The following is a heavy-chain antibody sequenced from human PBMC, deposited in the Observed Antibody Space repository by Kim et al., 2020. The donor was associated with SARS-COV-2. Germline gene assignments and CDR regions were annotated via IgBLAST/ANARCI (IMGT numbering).Heavy chain of an antibody. Sequence: GGSLRLSCAASGFTFSSYGMHWVRQAPGKGLEWVAVISYDGSNKYYADSVKGRFTISRDNSKNTLYLQMNSLRAEDTAVYYCAKDYSSSPPGYFDLWGRGTLVTVSS. V-gene: IGHV3-30*18. D-gene: IGHD6-13*01. CDR3: AKDYSSSPPGYFDL. J-gene: IGHJ2*01. CDR1: GFTFSSYG. CDR2: ISYDGSNK.